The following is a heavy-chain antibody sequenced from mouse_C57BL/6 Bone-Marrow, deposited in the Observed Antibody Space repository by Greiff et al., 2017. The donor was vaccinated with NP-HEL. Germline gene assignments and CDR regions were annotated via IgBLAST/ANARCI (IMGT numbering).Heavy chain of an antibody. Sequence: VQLQQSGPELVKPGASVKMSCKASGYTFTDYYMNWVKLRPGQSLEWIGYIIPNNGGTSYNQKFKGKATLTVDKSSGTAYMELRSLTSEDSAVYYCARASYYDYDGARDYWGRGTAATVS. J-gene: IGHJ4*01. D-gene: IGHD2-4*01. CDR2: IIPNNGGT. CDR3: ARASYYDYDGARDY. V-gene: IGHV1-26*01. CDR1: GYTFTDYY.